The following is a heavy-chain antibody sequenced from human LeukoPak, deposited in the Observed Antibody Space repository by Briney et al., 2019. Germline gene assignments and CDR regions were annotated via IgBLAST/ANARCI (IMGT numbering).Heavy chain of an antibody. CDR3: ARSYGQQQLPYYYYYGMDV. D-gene: IGHD6-13*01. CDR2: TYYSGST. CDR1: GGSISSYY. V-gene: IGHV4-59*01. Sequence: SETLSLTCTVSGGSISSYYWSWIRQPPGKGLEWIGYTYYSGSTNYNPSLKSRVTISVDTSKNQFSLKLSSVTAADTAVYYCARSYGQQQLPYYYYYGMDVWGQGTTVTVSS. J-gene: IGHJ6*02.